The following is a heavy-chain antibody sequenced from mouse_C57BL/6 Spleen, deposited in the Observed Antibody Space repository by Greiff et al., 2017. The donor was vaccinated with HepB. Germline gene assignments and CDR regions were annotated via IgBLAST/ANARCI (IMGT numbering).Heavy chain of an antibody. Sequence: VQLQQSGAELVMPGASVKLSCKASGYTFTSYWMHWVKQRPGQGLEWIGEIDPSDSYTNYNQQFKGKSTLTVDKSSRTAYIQLSSQTSEYSAVYYCALLITTVVATDYWGQGTTLTVSS. CDR1: GYTFTSYW. CDR3: ALLITTVVATDY. J-gene: IGHJ2*01. CDR2: IDPSDSYT. D-gene: IGHD1-1*01. V-gene: IGHV1-69*01.